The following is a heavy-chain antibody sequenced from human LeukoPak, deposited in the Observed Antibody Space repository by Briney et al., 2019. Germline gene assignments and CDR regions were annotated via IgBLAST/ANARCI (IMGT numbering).Heavy chain of an antibody. CDR1: GFTFSSYA. J-gene: IGHJ3*02. CDR3: AKDRAGLRYFDWLPQDAFDI. CDR2: ISGSGGST. V-gene: IGHV3-23*01. Sequence: GGSLRLSCAASGFTFSSYAMSWVRQAPGKGLEWVSAISGSGGSTYYADSVKGRFTISRDNSKDTLYLQMNSLRAEDTAVYYCAKDRAGLRYFDWLPQDAFDIWGQGTMVTVSS. D-gene: IGHD3-9*01.